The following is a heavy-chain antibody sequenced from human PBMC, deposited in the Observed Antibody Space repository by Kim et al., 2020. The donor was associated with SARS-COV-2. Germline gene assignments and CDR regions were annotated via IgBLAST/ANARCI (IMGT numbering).Heavy chain of an antibody. CDR3: ARGYDILTGYLYFDY. V-gene: IGHV3-30*04. CDR1: GFTFSSYA. Sequence: GGSLRLSCAASGFTFSSYAMHWVRQAPGKGLEWVAVISYDGSNKYYADSVKSRFTISRDNSKNTLYLQMNSLRAEDTAVYYCARGYDILTGYLYFDYWG. D-gene: IGHD3-9*01. CDR2: ISYDGSNK. J-gene: IGHJ4*01.